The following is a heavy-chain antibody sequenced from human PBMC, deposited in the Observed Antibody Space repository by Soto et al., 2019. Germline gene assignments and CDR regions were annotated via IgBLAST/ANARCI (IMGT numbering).Heavy chain of an antibody. CDR2: ISYDGSNK. CDR3: ARESDYDILTGYCDY. Sequence: QVQLVESGGGVVQPGRSLRLSCAASGFTFSSYAMHWVRQVPGKGLEWVAVISYDGSNKYYADSVKGRFTISRDNSKNTLYLQMNSLRAEDTAVYYCARESDYDILTGYCDYWGQGTLVTVSS. D-gene: IGHD3-9*01. J-gene: IGHJ4*02. V-gene: IGHV3-30-3*01. CDR1: GFTFSSYA.